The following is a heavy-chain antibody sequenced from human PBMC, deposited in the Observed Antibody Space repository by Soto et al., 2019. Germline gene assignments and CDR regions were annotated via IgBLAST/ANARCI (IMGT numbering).Heavy chain of an antibody. Sequence: QVQLVESGGGVVQPGRSLRLSCAASGFTFSSYGMHWVRQAPGKGLEWVAVIRYDGSTKYYADSVKGRFTISRDNSKNTLYLQMNSLRDEDTAVYYCASGSGYSSSWYDGAYYFDYWGQGNLVTV. V-gene: IGHV3-33*01. D-gene: IGHD6-13*01. CDR3: ASGSGYSSSWYDGAYYFDY. J-gene: IGHJ4*02. CDR2: IRYDGSTK. CDR1: GFTFSSYG.